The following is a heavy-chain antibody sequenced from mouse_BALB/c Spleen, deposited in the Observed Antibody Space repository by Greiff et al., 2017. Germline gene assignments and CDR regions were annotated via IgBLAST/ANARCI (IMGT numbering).Heavy chain of an antibody. CDR3: ARDYYGRYYYAMDY. J-gene: IGHJ4*01. Sequence: VQLQESGPGLVAPSQSLSITCPVSGFSLTGYGVNWVRQPPGKGLEWLGMIWGDGSTDYNSALKSRLSISKDNSKSQVFLKMNSLQTDDTARYYCARDYYGRYYYAMDYWGQGTSVTVSS. CDR2: IWGDGST. V-gene: IGHV2-6-7*01. D-gene: IGHD1-1*01. CDR1: GFSLTGYG.